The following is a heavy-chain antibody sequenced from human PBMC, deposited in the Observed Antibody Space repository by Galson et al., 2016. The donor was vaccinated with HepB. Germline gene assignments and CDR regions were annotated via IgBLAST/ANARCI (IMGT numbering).Heavy chain of an antibody. V-gene: IGHV4-39*01. CDR2: IYYRGGT. D-gene: IGHD6-19*01. J-gene: IGHJ3*01. Sequence: SETLSLTCTVSGGSITSFNHYWGWIRQPPGKGLEWIGSIYYRGGTYYNPSLKSRVAISVDTSRSQLSLELRSVTAADTAVYYCARQGASGGYVEAAVDLWGQGTVVTVSS. CDR1: GGSITSFNHY. CDR3: ARQGASGGYVEAAVDL.